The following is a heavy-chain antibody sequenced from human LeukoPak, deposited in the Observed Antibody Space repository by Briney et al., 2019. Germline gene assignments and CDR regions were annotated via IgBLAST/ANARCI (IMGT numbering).Heavy chain of an antibody. J-gene: IGHJ4*02. Sequence: GGSLRLSCAASGFSFSSYWMSWVRQAPGKGLEWVSSISSSSSYIYYADSVKGRFTISRDNAKSSLYLQMNSLRAEDTAVYYCARGYYDSSGYLDYWGQGTLVTVSS. CDR2: ISSSSSYI. CDR1: GFSFSSYW. CDR3: ARGYYDSSGYLDY. V-gene: IGHV3-21*01. D-gene: IGHD3-22*01.